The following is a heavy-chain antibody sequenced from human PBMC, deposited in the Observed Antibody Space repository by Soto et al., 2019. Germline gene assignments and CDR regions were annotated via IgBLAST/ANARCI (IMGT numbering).Heavy chain of an antibody. V-gene: IGHV1-2*04. CDR2: INPNSGGT. CDR1: GYTFTDYY. J-gene: IGHJ6*02. CDR3: AREILNSNRGPDYYHYGMDV. D-gene: IGHD3-22*01. Sequence: QLVQSGAEVKNPGASVKVSCTASGYTFTDYYIHWVRQAPGQGLEWMGWINPNSGGTNYAQKFQGWVTMTWDPAVPTAYMKLSRLTSDETAVYYCAREILNSNRGPDYYHYGMDVWGQGTTFTVSS.